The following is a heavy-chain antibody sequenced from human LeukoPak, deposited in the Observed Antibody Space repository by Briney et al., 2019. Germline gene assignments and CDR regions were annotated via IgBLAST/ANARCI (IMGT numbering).Heavy chain of an antibody. CDR3: ARRIMGTTGHAFDF. J-gene: IGHJ3*01. CDR1: GFIFSDYP. V-gene: IGHV3-11*01. CDR2: TRVSDNNL. D-gene: IGHD2-8*01. Sequence: GGSLRLSCAASGFIFSDYPMSWIRQAPGKGLEWLSYTRVSDNNLYYADSVKGRFTISGDNAQTSLYLQMNSLRAEDTAVYYCARRIMGTTGHAFDFWGQGTMVTVSS.